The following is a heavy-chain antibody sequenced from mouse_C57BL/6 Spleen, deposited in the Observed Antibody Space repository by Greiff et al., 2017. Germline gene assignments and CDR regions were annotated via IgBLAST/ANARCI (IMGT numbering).Heavy chain of an antibody. CDR1: GYTFTSYW. CDR3: ARSYYYGSSYVDY. CDR2: IHPNSGST. D-gene: IGHD1-1*01. J-gene: IGHJ2*01. Sequence: QVQLKEPGAELVKSGASVKLSCKASGYTFTSYWMHWVKQRPGQGLEWIGMIHPNSGSTNYNEKFKSKATLTVDKSSSTAYMQLSSLTSEDSAVYYCARSYYYGSSYVDYWGQGTTLTVSS. V-gene: IGHV1-64*01.